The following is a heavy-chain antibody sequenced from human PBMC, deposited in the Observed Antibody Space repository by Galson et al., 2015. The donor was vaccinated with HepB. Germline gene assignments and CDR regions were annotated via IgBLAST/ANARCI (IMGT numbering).Heavy chain of an antibody. D-gene: IGHD2-2*01. Sequence: SETLSLTCAVYSGSFSGHYWSWVRQSPQRGLEWIGEIDHGGSTNYNPSLKSRVTISLDTSKNQFSLKLRSVTAADTSVYYCARAALDPLLSLPYYFDSWGQGTLVTVSS. CDR2: IDHGGST. CDR3: ARAALDPLLSLPYYFDS. V-gene: IGHV4-34*01. J-gene: IGHJ4*02. CDR1: SGSFSGHY.